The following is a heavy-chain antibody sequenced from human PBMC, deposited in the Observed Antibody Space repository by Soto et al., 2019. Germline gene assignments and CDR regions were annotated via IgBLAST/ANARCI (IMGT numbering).Heavy chain of an antibody. CDR2: INPSGGST. V-gene: IGHV1-46*01. D-gene: IGHD3-3*01. CDR3: ARAADYYDFWSGYYNHYYYYGMDV. Sequence: GASVKVSCKASGYTFTSYYMHWVRQAPGQGLEWMGIINPSGGSTSYAQKFQGRVTMTRDTSTSTVYMELSSLRSEDTAVYYCARAADYYDFWSGYYNHYYYYGMDVWGQGTTVTVSS. J-gene: IGHJ6*02. CDR1: GYTFTSYY.